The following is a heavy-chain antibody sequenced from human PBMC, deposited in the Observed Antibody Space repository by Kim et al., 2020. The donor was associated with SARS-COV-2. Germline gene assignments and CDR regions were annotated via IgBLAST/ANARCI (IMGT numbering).Heavy chain of an antibody. Sequence: SETLSLTCTVSGDSISRSSNYWGWIRQPPGKGRVWIGSINYSRNTYYNPALKRRVTISVDTCKNQFSLKMRSGTAADTAVYSCARLVSENSAVELWGQGTLVTVSP. J-gene: IGHJ4*02. V-gene: IGHV4-39*01. CDR3: ARLVSENSAVEL. CDR1: GDSISRSSNY. CDR2: INYSRNT. D-gene: IGHD2-15*01.